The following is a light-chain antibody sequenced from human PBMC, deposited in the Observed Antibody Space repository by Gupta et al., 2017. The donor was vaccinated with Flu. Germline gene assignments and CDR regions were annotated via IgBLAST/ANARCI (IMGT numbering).Light chain of an antibody. J-gene: IGKJ1*01. CDR2: AAS. CDR3: LKVNHAPKT. V-gene: IGKV1-27*01. Sequence: DIQMTQSPSSLSASVGDRVIITCRASQGIGNYVTWYQQKPGKVPRLLIYAASSLQSGVPSRFSGSGSGTEFTLTISSLQPEDVATYYCLKVNHAPKTFGQGTKVEIK. CDR1: QGIGNY.